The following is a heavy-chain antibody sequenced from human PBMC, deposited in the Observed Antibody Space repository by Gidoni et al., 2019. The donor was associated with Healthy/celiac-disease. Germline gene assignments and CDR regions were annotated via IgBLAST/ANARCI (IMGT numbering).Heavy chain of an antibody. D-gene: IGHD3-22*01. CDR2: MNPNSGNT. CDR1: GYTFTSHD. V-gene: IGHV1-8*01. CDR3: ARGYYDSSGLVDAFDI. J-gene: IGHJ3*02. Sequence: QVQLVQSGAEVKKPGASVKVSCKASGYTFTSHDINWVRQATGQGLEWMGWMNPNSGNTGYAQKFQGRVTMTRNTSISTAYMELSSLRSEDTAVYYCARGYYDSSGLVDAFDIWGQGTMVTVSS.